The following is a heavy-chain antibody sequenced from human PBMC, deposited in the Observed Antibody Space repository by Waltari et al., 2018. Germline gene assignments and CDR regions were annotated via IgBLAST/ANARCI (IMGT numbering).Heavy chain of an antibody. J-gene: IGHJ4*02. CDR3: ARGWGSSWYGFWGDY. D-gene: IGHD6-13*01. CDR1: GGSISSGSYY. CDR2: IYTSGST. Sequence: QVQLQESGPGLVKPSQTLSLTCTVSGGSISSGSYYWSWIRQPAGKGLEWIGRIYTSGSTNYNPSLKSRVTISVDTSKNQFSLKLSSVTAADTAVYYCARGWGSSWYGFWGDYWGQGTLVTVSS. V-gene: IGHV4-61*02.